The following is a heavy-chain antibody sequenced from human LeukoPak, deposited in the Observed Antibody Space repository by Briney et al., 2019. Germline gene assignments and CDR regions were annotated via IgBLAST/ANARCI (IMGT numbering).Heavy chain of an antibody. CDR3: ARESSSGIAAAGTVDY. CDR2: INPNSGGT. CDR1: GYTFTGYY. J-gene: IGHJ4*02. D-gene: IGHD6-13*01. V-gene: IGHV1-2*02. Sequence: ASVKVSCKASGYTFTGYYMHWVRQAPGQGLEWMGWINPNSGGTNYAQKFQGRVTMTRDTSISTAYMELSRLRSDDTAVYYCARESSSGIAAAGTVDYWGQGTLVTVSS.